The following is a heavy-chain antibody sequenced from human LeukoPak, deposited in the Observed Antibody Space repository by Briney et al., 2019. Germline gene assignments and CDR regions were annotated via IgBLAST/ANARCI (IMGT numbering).Heavy chain of an antibody. V-gene: IGHV4-59*08. D-gene: IGHD2-15*01. CDR2: IYYSGST. Sequence: PSETLSLTCTVSGGSISSYYWSWIRQPPGKGLEWIGYIYYSGSTNYNPSLKGRVTISVDTSKNQFSLKLSSVTAADTAVYYCARLETRCSGGSCYSPPGYYYYGMDVWGQGTTVTVSS. CDR3: ARLETRCSGGSCYSPPGYYYYGMDV. J-gene: IGHJ6*02. CDR1: GGSISSYY.